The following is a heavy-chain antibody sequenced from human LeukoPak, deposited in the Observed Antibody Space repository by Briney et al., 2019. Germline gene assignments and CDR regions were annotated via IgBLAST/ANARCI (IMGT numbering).Heavy chain of an antibody. CDR1: GFTFSDAW. V-gene: IGHV3-15*01. Sequence: GGSLRLSCAASGFTFSDAWMNWVRQAPGKGLEWVGRIKSKRDGGTADYAAPVKGRFTISRDDSRNTLYLQMNSLEAEDTAVYYCSTERGVISGGEGTLVTVSS. D-gene: IGHD3-10*01. CDR2: IKSKRDGGTA. CDR3: STERGVIS. J-gene: IGHJ4*02.